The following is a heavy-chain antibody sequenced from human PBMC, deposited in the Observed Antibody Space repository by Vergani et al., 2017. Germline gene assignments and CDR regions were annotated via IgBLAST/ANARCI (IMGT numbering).Heavy chain of an antibody. CDR1: EYSFGNYW. Sequence: EVELVQSGPEMRKPGESLKISCKGSEYSFGNYWIGWVRQLPGKGLEWMGILYPADSDTRYSPSFQGQVTISADKSISTAFLQWDSLKASDTALYYCARNTTYTDYWCQGTLVTVSS. CDR3: ARNTTYTDY. J-gene: IGHJ4*02. D-gene: IGHD1-1*01. CDR2: LYPADSDT. V-gene: IGHV5-51*03.